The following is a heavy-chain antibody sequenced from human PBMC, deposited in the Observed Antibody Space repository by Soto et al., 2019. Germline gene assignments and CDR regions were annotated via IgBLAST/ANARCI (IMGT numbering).Heavy chain of an antibody. D-gene: IGHD6-19*01. CDR3: ARVGSSGWAPDY. CDR2: IFYSGIT. J-gene: IGHJ4*02. V-gene: IGHV4-59*11. CDR1: GGSISGHY. Sequence: PXETLSLTCTVSGGSISGHYWSWIRQSPGKGLEWIGYIFYSGITNYNPSLKSRVTISVDTSRNQFSLRLSSVTAADTAVYFCARVGSSGWAPDYWSQGTLVTVSS.